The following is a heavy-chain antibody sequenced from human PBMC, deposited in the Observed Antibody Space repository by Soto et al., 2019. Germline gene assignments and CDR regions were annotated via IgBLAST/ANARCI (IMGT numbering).Heavy chain of an antibody. Sequence: GVSVKVSCKASGYTFTSYGISWVRQAPGQGLEWMGWISAYDGNTNYAQKLQGRVTMPTDTSTSTAYMELRSLRYDDTAVYYGASGRLNSRGYSSGVGCFDPWGQGTLVTVSS. CDR3: ASGRLNSRGYSSGVGCFDP. CDR2: ISAYDGNT. CDR1: GYTFTSYG. V-gene: IGHV1-18*01. D-gene: IGHD5-18*01. J-gene: IGHJ5*02.